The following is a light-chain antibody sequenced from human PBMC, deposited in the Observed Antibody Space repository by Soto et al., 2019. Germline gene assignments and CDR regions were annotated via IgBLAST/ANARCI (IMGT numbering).Light chain of an antibody. Sequence: EIVMTQSPATLSVSPGESATLSCRAGQGVTTNFAWYQQKSGQSPRLLIYDVSIRATGVPARFSGTGSETDFTLTISGLQSEDSAVYFCQQYNNWPFSFGQGTRLENK. J-gene: IGKJ5*01. CDR3: QQYNNWPFS. CDR1: QGVTTN. V-gene: IGKV3-15*01. CDR2: DVS.